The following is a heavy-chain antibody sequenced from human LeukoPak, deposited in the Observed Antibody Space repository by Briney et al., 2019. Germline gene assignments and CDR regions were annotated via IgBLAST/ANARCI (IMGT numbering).Heavy chain of an antibody. CDR2: ISDIGSI. Sequence: SETVSLTCTVSGGSISSYYWSWIRQPPGKGLEWIAYISDIGSINYNPSLKSRVTISLDTSKNQFSLKLSSVTAADTAVYYCAGHHPRNTVDFWGRGTLVTVSS. J-gene: IGHJ4*02. CDR3: AGHHPRNTVDF. V-gene: IGHV4-59*08. CDR1: GGSISSYY. D-gene: IGHD2/OR15-2a*01.